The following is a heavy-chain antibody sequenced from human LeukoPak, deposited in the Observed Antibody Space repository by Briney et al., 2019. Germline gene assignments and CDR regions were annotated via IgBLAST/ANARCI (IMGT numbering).Heavy chain of an antibody. CDR2: IHRSEGP. CDR1: GYSISTGHY. V-gene: IGHV4-38-2*02. D-gene: IGHD6-6*01. J-gene: IGHJ4*02. Sequence: SETLSLTXIVSGYSISTGHYWGWIRQSPGKGLEWIGTIHRSEGPYYNPSLRRRLTISVDTSKNQFSLKLTSVTAADTAVYYCSRSLKDINSSGGYDYWGQGSLVTVSS. CDR3: SRSLKDINSSGGYDY.